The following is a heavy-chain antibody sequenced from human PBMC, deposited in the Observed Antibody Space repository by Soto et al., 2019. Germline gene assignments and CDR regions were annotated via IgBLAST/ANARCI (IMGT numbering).Heavy chain of an antibody. V-gene: IGHV2-26*01. D-gene: IGHD3-22*01. Sequence: QVTLKESGPVLVKPTETLTLTCTVSGFSLSNARMGASWIRQPPGKALEWLAHIFSNDEKSYSTSLKSRLTISKDTSKSQVVLTMTNMDPVDTATYYCARIVPRRNYYDSSGYYRRLGWFDPWGQGTLVTVSS. CDR2: IFSNDEK. CDR3: ARIVPRRNYYDSSGYYRRLGWFDP. J-gene: IGHJ5*02. CDR1: GFSLSNARMG.